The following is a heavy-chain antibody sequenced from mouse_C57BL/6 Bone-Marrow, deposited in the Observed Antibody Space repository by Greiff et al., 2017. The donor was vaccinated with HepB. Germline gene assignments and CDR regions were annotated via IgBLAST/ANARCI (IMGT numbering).Heavy chain of an antibody. CDR2: LDPETGCT. Sequence: VHLVESGAELVRPGASVTLSCKASGYTFTDYEMHWVKQTPVHGLEWIGALDPETGCTAYNHKLNVQAILTADKTSSKAYMELRSLTSEDSAVYYCTRSHYYGSSYPWFAYWGQGTLVTVSA. V-gene: IGHV1-15*01. CDR3: TRSHYYGSSYPWFAY. CDR1: GYTFTDYE. D-gene: IGHD1-1*01. J-gene: IGHJ3*01.